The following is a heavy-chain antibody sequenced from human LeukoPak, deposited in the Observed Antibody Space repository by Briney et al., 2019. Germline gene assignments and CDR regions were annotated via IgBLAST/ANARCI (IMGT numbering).Heavy chain of an antibody. D-gene: IGHD2-2*01. V-gene: IGHV3-43*01. Sequence: GGSLRLSCAASGFTFDDYTMHWVRQAPGKGLEWVSLISWDGGSTYYADSVKGRFTISRDNSKNSLYLQMNSLRTEDTALYYCAKGGLGYCSSTSCYPDYWGRGTLVTVSS. J-gene: IGHJ4*02. CDR3: AKGGLGYCSSTSCYPDY. CDR1: GFTFDDYT. CDR2: ISWDGGST.